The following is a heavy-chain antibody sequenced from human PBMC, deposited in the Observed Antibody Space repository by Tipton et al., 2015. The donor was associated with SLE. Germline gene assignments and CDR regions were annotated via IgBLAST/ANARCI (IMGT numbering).Heavy chain of an antibody. CDR1: GFTFSSYA. J-gene: IGHJ4*02. D-gene: IGHD6-19*01. Sequence: SLRLSCAASGFTFSSYAMSWVRQAPGKGLEWVSAISGSGGSTYYADSVKGRFTISRDNSKNTLYLQMDSLRAEDTAVYYCAKEVTVAGHYFDYWGQGTLVTVSS. V-gene: IGHV3-23*01. CDR2: ISGSGGST. CDR3: AKEVTVAGHYFDY.